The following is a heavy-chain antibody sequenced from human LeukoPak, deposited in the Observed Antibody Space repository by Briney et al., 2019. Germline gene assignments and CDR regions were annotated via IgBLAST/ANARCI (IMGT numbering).Heavy chain of an antibody. V-gene: IGHV3-74*01. CDR1: GFTFSSYW. J-gene: IGHJ4*02. CDR2: VNPQGSGS. D-gene: IGHD6-19*01. Sequence: PGESPRLSCAASGFTFSSYWMHWVRQAPGKGLVWVSRVNPQGSGSSYTDSVKGRFTISRDNAKDALHLQMDNLRAEDTAVYYCARARWSSTGWFLGYWGQGTLVTVSS. CDR3: ARARWSSTGWFLGY.